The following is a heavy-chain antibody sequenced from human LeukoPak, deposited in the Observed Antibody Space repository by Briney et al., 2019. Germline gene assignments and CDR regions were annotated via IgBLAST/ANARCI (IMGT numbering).Heavy chain of an antibody. Sequence: SETLSLTCTVSGDSISNYYWSWIRQPPGKGMEWIGYIYYSGSTNYNPSLKSRVTISEDTSKNQFSLKLSSVTAADTAVYYCARYRNEALFAFDIWGQGTMVTVSS. CDR1: GDSISNYY. CDR3: ARYRNEALFAFDI. J-gene: IGHJ3*02. V-gene: IGHV4-59*01. D-gene: IGHD3-16*02. CDR2: IYYSGST.